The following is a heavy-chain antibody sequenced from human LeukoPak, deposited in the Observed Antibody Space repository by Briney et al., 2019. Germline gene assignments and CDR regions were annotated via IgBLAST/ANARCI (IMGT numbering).Heavy chain of an antibody. CDR2: INHSGST. J-gene: IGHJ4*02. CDR1: GGSFSGYY. CDR3: ARHPLWFGPQGIDY. V-gene: IGHV4-34*01. D-gene: IGHD3-10*01. Sequence: HPSETLSLTCAVYGGSFSGYYWSWIRQPPGKGLEWIGEINHSGSTNYNPSLKSRVTISVDTSKNQFSLKLSSMTAADTAVYYCARHPLWFGPQGIDYWDQGTLATVSS.